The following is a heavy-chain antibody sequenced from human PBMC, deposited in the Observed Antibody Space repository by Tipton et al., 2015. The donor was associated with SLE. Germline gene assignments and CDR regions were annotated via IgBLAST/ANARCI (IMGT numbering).Heavy chain of an antibody. J-gene: IGHJ4*02. CDR2: INHSGST. D-gene: IGHD6-19*01. CDR3: ARGAAYSSDWFFDN. Sequence: TLSLTCTVSGGSISSGSYYWSWIRQPPGKGLEWIGEINHSGSTNYNPSLKSRVTISVDTSKNQFSLQLRSVTAADTAVYYCARGAAYSSDWFFDNWGQGTLVNV. CDR1: GGSISSGSYY. V-gene: IGHV4-39*07.